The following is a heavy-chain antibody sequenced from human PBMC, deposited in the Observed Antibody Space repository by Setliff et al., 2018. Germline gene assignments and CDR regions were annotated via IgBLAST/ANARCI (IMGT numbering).Heavy chain of an antibody. Sequence: GASVKVSCKTSGYTFAAYGITWVRQAPGQGLEWMGWISAHTGNTYYTPKLHGRVTLTTDTSTSTAYMELTSLGSDDTAVYYCSRLVRYCTRTSCQRLSGGEFWGQGTLVTVSS. V-gene: IGHV1-18*01. CDR1: GYTFAAYG. J-gene: IGHJ4*02. CDR3: SRLVRYCTRTSCQRLSGGEF. CDR2: ISAHTGNT. D-gene: IGHD2-15*01.